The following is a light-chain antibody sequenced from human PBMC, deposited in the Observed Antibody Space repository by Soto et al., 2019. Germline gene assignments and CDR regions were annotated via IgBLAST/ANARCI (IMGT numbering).Light chain of an antibody. V-gene: IGKV3-20*01. CDR3: QQYGSSPPLT. CDR1: QSVSSS. Sequence: EIVLTQSPGTLSLSPGERATLSCSARQSVSSSLAWYQQKPGQAPRLLIHGASSRATGIPDRFSGSGSGTDFTLTISRLEPEDFAVYYCQQYGSSPPLTFGGGTKVDIK. CDR2: GAS. J-gene: IGKJ4*01.